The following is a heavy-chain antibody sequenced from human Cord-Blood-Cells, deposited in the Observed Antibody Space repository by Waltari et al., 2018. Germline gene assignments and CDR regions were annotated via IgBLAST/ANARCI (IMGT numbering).Heavy chain of an antibody. V-gene: IGHV1-2*02. Sequence: VQLVESGAEVTKPGASLKVSCKASGYTFTGYYMHWVRQAPGQGLEWMGWINPNSGGTNYAQKFQGRVTMTRETSISTAYMGLSRLRSDDTAVYDCARDGGELAPFDYWGQGTLVTVSS. CDR3: ARDGGELAPFDY. CDR1: GYTFTGYY. CDR2: INPNSGGT. D-gene: IGHD1-26*01. J-gene: IGHJ4*02.